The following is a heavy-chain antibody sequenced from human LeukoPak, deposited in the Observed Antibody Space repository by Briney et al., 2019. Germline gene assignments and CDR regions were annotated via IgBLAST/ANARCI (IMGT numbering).Heavy chain of an antibody. CDR2: INHTGSP. CDR3: ARGQGSDGH. D-gene: IGHD6-19*01. CDR1: GGTLRGHY. V-gene: IGHV4-34*01. Sequence: WETLSLTCAASGGTLRGHYWRWVRQAPGKGLEWIGEINHTGSPRNYMPSLRSRVTMSTDTSKNQLSLTLMSVTAADTATYYCARGQGSDGHWGQGTLVIVSS. J-gene: IGHJ4*02.